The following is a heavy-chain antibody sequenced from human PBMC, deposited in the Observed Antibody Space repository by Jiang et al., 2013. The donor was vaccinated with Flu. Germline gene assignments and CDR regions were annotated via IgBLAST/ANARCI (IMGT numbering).Heavy chain of an antibody. D-gene: IGHD2-2*01. Sequence: GLVKPSETLSLTCSVSGGSISSYYWSWVRQPPGKGLEWIGNINYSGSTNYNSSLKSRLTISVDTSKNQFSLKLSSVTAADTAVYYCARSDCSSTSCYRPFDYWGQGTLVTVSS. CDR1: GGSISSYY. CDR2: INYSGST. J-gene: IGHJ4*02. V-gene: IGHV4-59*01. CDR3: ARSDCSSTSCYRPFDY.